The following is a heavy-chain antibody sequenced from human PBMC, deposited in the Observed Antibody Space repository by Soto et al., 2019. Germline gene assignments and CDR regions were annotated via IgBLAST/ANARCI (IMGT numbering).Heavy chain of an antibody. Sequence: QVQLVESGGGVVQPGRSLRLSCAASGFTFSSYAMHWVRQAPGKGLEWVAVISYDGSNKYYADSVKGRFTISRDNSKNTLYLQMNSLRAEDTAVYYCARDTLRIVGAPTGFDYWGQGTLVTVSS. CDR3: ARDTLRIVGAPTGFDY. CDR2: ISYDGSNK. J-gene: IGHJ4*02. CDR1: GFTFSSYA. V-gene: IGHV3-30-3*01. D-gene: IGHD1-26*01.